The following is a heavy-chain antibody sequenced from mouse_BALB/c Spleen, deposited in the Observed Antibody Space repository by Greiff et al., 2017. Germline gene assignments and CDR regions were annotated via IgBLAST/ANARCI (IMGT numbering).Heavy chain of an antibody. CDR2: ISYSGST. V-gene: IGHV3-2*02. Sequence: EVHLVESGPGLVKPSQSLSLTCTVTGYSITSDYAWNWIRQFPGNKLEWMGYISYSGSTSYNPSLKSRISITRDTSKNQCFLQLNSVTTEDTATYYCARFYGYDDGDYYAMDYWGQGTSVTVSS. CDR1: GYSITSDYA. J-gene: IGHJ4*01. CDR3: ARFYGYDDGDYYAMDY. D-gene: IGHD2-2*01.